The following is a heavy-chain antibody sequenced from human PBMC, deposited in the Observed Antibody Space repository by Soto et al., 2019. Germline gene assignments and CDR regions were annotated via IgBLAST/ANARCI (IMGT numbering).Heavy chain of an antibody. J-gene: IGHJ4*02. D-gene: IGHD3-22*01. CDR1: GFTFCSYA. CDR3: ARPPNYYDSSGYYGY. V-gene: IGHV3-23*01. Sequence: PGGSMRLSCAASGFTFCSYAMSWVRQAPGKGLEWVSAISGSGGSTYYADSVKGRFTISRDNSKNTLYLQMNSLRAEDTAVYYCARPPNYYDSSGYYGYWGQGTLVTVSS. CDR2: ISGSGGST.